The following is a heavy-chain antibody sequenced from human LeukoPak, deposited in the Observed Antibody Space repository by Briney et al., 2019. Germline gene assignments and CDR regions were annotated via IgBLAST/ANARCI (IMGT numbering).Heavy chain of an antibody. Sequence: LETLSLTPTFSGGSLSIFSSSWIPPPARKGLEWIWRMYTSGSTNYSPSLKSRVTISVDTSKNQFSLKLSSVTAADTAVYYCARDPEGYGSGSYLDYWGQGTLVTVSS. J-gene: IGHJ4*02. CDR1: GGSLSIFS. CDR3: ARDPEGYGSGSYLDY. CDR2: MYTSGST. V-gene: IGHV4-4*07. D-gene: IGHD3-10*01.